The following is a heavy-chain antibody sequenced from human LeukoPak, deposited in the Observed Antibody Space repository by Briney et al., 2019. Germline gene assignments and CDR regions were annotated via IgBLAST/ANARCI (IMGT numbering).Heavy chain of an antibody. V-gene: IGHV3-9*01. CDR1: GFNLDDYA. CDR2: ISWNSGSI. Sequence: GGSLRLSCAASGFNLDDYAMYWVRQAPGKGLEWVSGISWNSGSIGYADSVKGRFTISRDNTKNSLYLQMDSLRAEDTALYYCAKEFLAYDAFDIWGQGTMVTVSS. J-gene: IGHJ3*02. CDR3: AKEFLAYDAFDI.